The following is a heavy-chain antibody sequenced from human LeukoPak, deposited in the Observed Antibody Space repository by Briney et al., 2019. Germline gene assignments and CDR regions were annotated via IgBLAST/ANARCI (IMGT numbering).Heavy chain of an antibody. CDR3: AHSMGYYDSSGYDPRYYFDY. J-gene: IGHJ4*02. V-gene: IGHV4-34*01. CDR1: GGSISSYY. D-gene: IGHD3-22*01. Sequence: SETPSLTCTVSGGSISSYYWSWIRQPPGKGLEWIGEINHSGSTNYNPSLKSRVTISVDTSKNQFSLKLSSVTAADTAVYYCAHSMGYYDSSGYDPRYYFDYWGQGTLVTVSS. CDR2: INHSGST.